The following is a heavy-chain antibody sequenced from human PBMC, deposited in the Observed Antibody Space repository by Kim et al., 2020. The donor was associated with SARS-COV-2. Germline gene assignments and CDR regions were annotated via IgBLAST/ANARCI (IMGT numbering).Heavy chain of an antibody. J-gene: IGHJ6*02. Sequence: GGSLRLSCAASGFTFSSYSMNWVRQAPGKGLEWVSSISSSSSYIYYADSVKGRFTISRDNAKNSLYLQMNSLRAEDTAVYYCARGDGYEGDYYYYYGMDVWGQGTTVTVSS. V-gene: IGHV3-21*01. D-gene: IGHD3-3*01. CDR1: GFTFSSYS. CDR2: ISSSSSYI. CDR3: ARGDGYEGDYYYYYGMDV.